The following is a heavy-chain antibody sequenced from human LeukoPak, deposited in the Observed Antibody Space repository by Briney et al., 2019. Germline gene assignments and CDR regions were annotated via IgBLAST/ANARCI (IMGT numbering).Heavy chain of an antibody. CDR1: GYSFISYG. V-gene: IGHV1-18*01. J-gene: IGHJ3*02. CDR3: ARSSTLNSHIVVVIALSGDDAFDI. CDR2: ISPYNGNT. D-gene: IGHD2-21*01. Sequence: GASVKVSCKASGYSFISYGISWVRQAPGQGLEWMGWISPYNGNTDYAQKLQGRVTMTTDTSTSTAYMELRSLRSDDTAVYYCARSSTLNSHIVVVIALSGDDAFDIWGQGTMVTVSS.